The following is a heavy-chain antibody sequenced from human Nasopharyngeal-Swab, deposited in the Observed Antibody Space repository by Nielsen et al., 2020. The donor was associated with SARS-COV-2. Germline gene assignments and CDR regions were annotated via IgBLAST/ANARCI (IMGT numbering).Heavy chain of an antibody. CDR3: ATDYVETRDY. J-gene: IGHJ4*02. V-gene: IGHV3-21*01. Sequence: WIRQPPGKGLEWVSSISSSSSYIYYADSVKGRFTISRDNAKNSLYLQMNSLRAEDTAVYYCATDYVETRDYWGQGTLGTVSS. CDR2: ISSSSSYI. D-gene: IGHD4-17*01.